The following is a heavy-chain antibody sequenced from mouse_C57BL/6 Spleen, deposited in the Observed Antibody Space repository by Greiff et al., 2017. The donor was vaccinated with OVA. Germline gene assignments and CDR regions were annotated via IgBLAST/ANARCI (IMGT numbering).Heavy chain of an antibody. J-gene: IGHJ4*01. D-gene: IGHD4-1*01. CDR3: ARERTGYYYAMDY. V-gene: IGHV1-76*01. CDR2: IYPGSGNT. Sequence: VKLQQSGAELVRPGASVKLSCKASGYTFTDYYINWVKQRPGQGLEWIARIYPGSGNTYYNEKFKGKATLTAEKSSSTAYMQLSSLTSEDSAVYFCARERTGYYYAMDYWGQGTSVTVSS. CDR1: GYTFTDYY.